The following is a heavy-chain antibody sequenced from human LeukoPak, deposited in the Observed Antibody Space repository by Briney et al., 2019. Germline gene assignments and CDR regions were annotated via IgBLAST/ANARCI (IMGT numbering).Heavy chain of an antibody. CDR3: ARGLFDWLLYALDY. Sequence: GGSLRLSCAASGFTFSSYSMNWVRQAPGKGLEWVSSISSSSSYIYYADSVKGRFTIYRDNAKNSLYLQMNSLRAEDTAVYYCARGLFDWLLYALDYWGQGTLVTVSS. J-gene: IGHJ4*02. CDR2: ISSSSSYI. V-gene: IGHV3-21*01. CDR1: GFTFSSYS. D-gene: IGHD3-9*01.